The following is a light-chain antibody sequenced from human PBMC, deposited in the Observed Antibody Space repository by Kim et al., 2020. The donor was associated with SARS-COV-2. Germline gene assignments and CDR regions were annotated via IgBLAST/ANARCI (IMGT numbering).Light chain of an antibody. CDR3: SSYVGSNEVV. CDR1: SSDVGGYNY. CDR2: EVT. J-gene: IGLJ2*01. V-gene: IGLV2-8*01. Sequence: QSALTQPPSASGSPGQSVTISCTGTSSDVGGYNYVSWYQQHPGKAPKLMIYEVTKRPSGVPDRFSGSKSGNTASLTVSGLQAEDEADYYCSSYVGSNEVVFGGGTQLTVL.